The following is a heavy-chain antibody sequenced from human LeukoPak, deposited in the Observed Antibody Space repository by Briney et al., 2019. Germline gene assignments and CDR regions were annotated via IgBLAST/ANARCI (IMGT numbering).Heavy chain of an antibody. Sequence: GGPLRLSCAASGFTFSSYGMHWVRQAPGKGLERVAVISYDGSNKYYADSVKGRFTVSRDNAKNSLYLQMNSLRAEDTALYYCAKEYGISSGYFDYWGQGTLVTVSS. CDR3: AKEYGISSGYFDY. CDR2: ISYDGSNK. J-gene: IGHJ4*02. D-gene: IGHD6-6*01. CDR1: GFTFSSYG. V-gene: IGHV3-30*18.